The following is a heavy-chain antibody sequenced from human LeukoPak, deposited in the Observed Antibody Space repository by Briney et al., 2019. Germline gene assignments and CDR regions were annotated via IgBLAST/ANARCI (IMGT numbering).Heavy chain of an antibody. V-gene: IGHV1-46*01. Sequence: ASVTVSCKASGYTFTSCYMHWVRQAPGQGLEWMGIINPSGGSTSYAQKFQGRVTMTRDMSTSTVYMELSSLRSEDTAVYYCARDRYYDSSGYYTFDYWGQGTLVTVSS. CDR2: INPSGGST. CDR1: GYTFTSCY. D-gene: IGHD3-22*01. J-gene: IGHJ4*02. CDR3: ARDRYYDSSGYYTFDY.